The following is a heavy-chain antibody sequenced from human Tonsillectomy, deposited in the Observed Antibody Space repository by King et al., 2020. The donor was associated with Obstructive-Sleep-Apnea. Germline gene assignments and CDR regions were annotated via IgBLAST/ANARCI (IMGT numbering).Heavy chain of an antibody. CDR3: ARLDSSGYDDAFAI. V-gene: IGHV4-31*03. Sequence: VQLQESGPGLVKPSETLSLTCTVSGGSFSSAGYYWSWIRQHPGKGLEWMGYIYYSGSTYFKPSLKSRVTISRDTSKNQFSLKLSSVTAADTAVYYCARLDSSGYDDAFAIWGQGTMVTVSS. J-gene: IGHJ3*02. CDR2: IYYSGST. D-gene: IGHD3-22*01. CDR1: GGSFSSAGYY.